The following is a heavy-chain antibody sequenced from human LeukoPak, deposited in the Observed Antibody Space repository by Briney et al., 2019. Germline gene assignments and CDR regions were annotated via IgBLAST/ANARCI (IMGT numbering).Heavy chain of an antibody. D-gene: IGHD2-2*01. CDR3: AKVSTKRSLIVVVPAGRHFDY. Sequence: GGSLRLSCAASGFTFSSYAMSWVRQAPGKGLEWVSAISGSGGSTYYADSVKGRFTISRDNSKSTLYLQMNSLRAEDTAVYYCAKVSTKRSLIVVVPAGRHFDYWGQGTLVTVSS. V-gene: IGHV3-23*01. J-gene: IGHJ4*02. CDR1: GFTFSSYA. CDR2: ISGSGGST.